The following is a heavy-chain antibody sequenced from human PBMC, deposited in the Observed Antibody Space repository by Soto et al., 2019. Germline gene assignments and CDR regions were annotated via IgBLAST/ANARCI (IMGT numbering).Heavy chain of an antibody. J-gene: IGHJ6*02. D-gene: IGHD2-2*02. CDR1: GGIFTSYA. CDR3: AREEIVPSAIRVSFYYGMDV. Sequence: QVQLVQSGAEVKKPGSSVKVSCKTSGGIFTSYAISWVRQAPGQGLEGVGGIIPVIGTANYARNFQGRVTIPADKSTSTSYMELSSLRSEDTAVYYCAREEIVPSAIRVSFYYGMDVWGQGTTVTVSS. CDR2: IIPVIGTA. V-gene: IGHV1-69*06.